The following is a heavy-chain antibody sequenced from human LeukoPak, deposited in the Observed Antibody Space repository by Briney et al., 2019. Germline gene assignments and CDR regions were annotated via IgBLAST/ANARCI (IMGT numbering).Heavy chain of an antibody. Sequence: GGSLRLSCAASGFTFSNYAMSWVRQAPGKGLEWVSAITGSGTNRYYADSLKGRFTTSRDNSKNTVFLQMDSLRHEDTAIYYCVIWGDYDVLTGYYVPDYWGQGTLVTVAS. CDR3: VIWGDYDVLTGYYVPDY. J-gene: IGHJ4*02. CDR2: ITGSGTNR. V-gene: IGHV3-23*01. D-gene: IGHD3-9*01. CDR1: GFTFSNYA.